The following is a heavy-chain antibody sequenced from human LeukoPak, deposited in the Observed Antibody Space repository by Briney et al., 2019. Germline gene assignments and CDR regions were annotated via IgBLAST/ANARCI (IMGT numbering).Heavy chain of an antibody. CDR1: GGSFSGYY. J-gene: IGHJ4*02. CDR3: ARHDYGDNFDY. Sequence: SETLSLTCAVYGGSFSGYYWSWIRQPPGKGLEWIGEINHSGSTNYNPSLKSRVTISVDTSKNQFSLKLSSVTAADTAVYYCARHDYGDNFDYWGQGTLVTVSS. D-gene: IGHD4-17*01. V-gene: IGHV4-34*01. CDR2: INHSGST.